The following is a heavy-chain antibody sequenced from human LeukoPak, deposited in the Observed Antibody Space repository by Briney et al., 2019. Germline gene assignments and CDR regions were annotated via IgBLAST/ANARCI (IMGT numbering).Heavy chain of an antibody. D-gene: IGHD3-22*01. CDR2: IYHSGNT. V-gene: IGHV4-4*02. CDR1: GGSISSSNW. CDR3: ARDAYDSSGYSFGY. Sequence: PSGTLSLTCAVFGGSISSSNWWSWVRQPPGKGLEWIGEIYHSGNTNYNPSLKSRVTISVDKSKNQFSLKLSSVTAADTAVYYCARDAYDSSGYSFGYWGQGTLVTVSS. J-gene: IGHJ4*02.